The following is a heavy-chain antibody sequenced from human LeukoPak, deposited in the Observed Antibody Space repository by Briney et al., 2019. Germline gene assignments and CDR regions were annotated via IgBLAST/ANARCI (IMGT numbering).Heavy chain of an antibody. V-gene: IGHV3-23*01. J-gene: IGHJ4*02. CDR2: ISGSGGST. CDR3: AKDRGEYSSSPEGFPVRLGGGSFFDY. D-gene: IGHD6-6*01. Sequence: GGSLRLSCAASGFTFSSYAMSWVRQAPGKGLEWVSAISGSGGSTYYADSVKGRFTISRDNSKNTLCLQMNSLRAEDTAVYYCAKDRGEYSSSPEGFPVRLGGGSFFDYWGQGTLVTVSS. CDR1: GFTFSSYA.